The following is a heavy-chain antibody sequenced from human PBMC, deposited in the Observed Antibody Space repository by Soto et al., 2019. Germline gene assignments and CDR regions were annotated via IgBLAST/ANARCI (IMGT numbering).Heavy chain of an antibody. V-gene: IGHV3-9*01. D-gene: IGHD3-3*01. Sequence: EVQLVESGGGLVQPGRSLRLSCAASGFTFDDYAMHWVRQAPGKGLEWVSGISWNSGSIGYADSVKGRFTISRDNAKNSLYLQMNSLRAEDTALYYCAKDAITIFGVVISIYYYYYGMDVWGQGTTVTVSS. J-gene: IGHJ6*02. CDR2: ISWNSGSI. CDR1: GFTFDDYA. CDR3: AKDAITIFGVVISIYYYYYGMDV.